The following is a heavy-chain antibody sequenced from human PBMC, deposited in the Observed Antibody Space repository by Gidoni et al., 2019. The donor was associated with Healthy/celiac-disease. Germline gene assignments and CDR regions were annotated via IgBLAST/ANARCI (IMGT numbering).Heavy chain of an antibody. Sequence: EVQLVESGGGLVKPGGSLRLSCAASGFTFSNAWMRWVRQAPGKGLGWVGRIKSKTDGGTTDYAAPVKGRFTISRDDSKNTLYLQMNSLKTEDTAVYYCTTVLYYDSSGYYLDFDYWGQGTLVTVSS. J-gene: IGHJ4*02. CDR2: IKSKTDGGTT. D-gene: IGHD3-22*01. V-gene: IGHV3-15*01. CDR1: GFTFSNAW. CDR3: TTVLYYDSSGYYLDFDY.